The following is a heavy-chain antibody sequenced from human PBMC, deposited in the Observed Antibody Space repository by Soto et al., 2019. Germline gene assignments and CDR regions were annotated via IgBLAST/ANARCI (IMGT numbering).Heavy chain of an antibody. CDR3: ARVNPGFGVVIIGYYYYGMDV. J-gene: IGHJ6*02. V-gene: IGHV4-34*01. D-gene: IGHD3-3*01. CDR2: INHSGST. CDR1: GGSFSGYY. Sequence: QVQLQQWGAGLLKPSETLSLTCAVYGGSFSGYYWSWIRQPPGKGLEWIGEINHSGSTNYNPSLKSRVTISVDTSKNQFSLKLSSVTAADTAVYYCARVNPGFGVVIIGYYYYGMDVWGQGTTVTVSS.